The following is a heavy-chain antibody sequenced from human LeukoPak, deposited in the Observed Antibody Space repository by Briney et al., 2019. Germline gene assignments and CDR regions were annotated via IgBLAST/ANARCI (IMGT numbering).Heavy chain of an antibody. CDR1: GYSFTSYW. V-gene: IGHV5-51*01. CDR3: ARPSRVVEMATIVDPIDY. D-gene: IGHD5-24*01. J-gene: IGHJ4*02. CDR2: IYPGDSDT. Sequence: NHGESLKISCKGSGYSFTSYWIGWVRQMPGKGLEWMGIIYPGDSDTRYSPSFQGQVTISADKSISTAYLQWSSLKASDTAMYYCARPSRVVEMATIVDPIDYWGQGTLVTVSS.